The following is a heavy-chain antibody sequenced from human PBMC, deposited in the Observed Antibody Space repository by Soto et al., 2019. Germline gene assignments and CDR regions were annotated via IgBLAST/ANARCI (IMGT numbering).Heavy chain of an antibody. D-gene: IGHD6-6*01. J-gene: IGHJ6*02. Sequence: VASVKVSCKASGGTFSSYAISWVRQAPGQGLEWMGGIIPIFGTANYAQKFQGRVTITADESTSTAYMELSSLRSEDTAVYYCARAGIYSSSDYYYGMDVWGQGXTVTVYS. CDR2: IIPIFGTA. CDR1: GGTFSSYA. V-gene: IGHV1-69*13. CDR3: ARAGIYSSSDYYYGMDV.